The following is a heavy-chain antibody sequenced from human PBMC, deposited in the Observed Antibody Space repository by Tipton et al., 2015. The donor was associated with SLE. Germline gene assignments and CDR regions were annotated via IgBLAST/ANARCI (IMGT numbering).Heavy chain of an antibody. CDR3: ARQGIAVAGGAFDI. CDR2: IYYSGST. Sequence: TLSLTCTVSGGSISSSSYYWGWIRQPPGKGLEWIGGIYYSGSTYYNPSLKSRVTISVDTSKNQFSLKLSSVTAADTAVYYCARQGIAVAGGAFDIWGQGTMVTVSS. CDR1: GGSISSSSYY. V-gene: IGHV4-39*07. D-gene: IGHD6-19*01. J-gene: IGHJ3*02.